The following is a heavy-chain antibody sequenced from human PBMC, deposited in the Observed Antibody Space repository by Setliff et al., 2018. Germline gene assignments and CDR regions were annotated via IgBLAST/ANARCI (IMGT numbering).Heavy chain of an antibody. CDR2: INHSGST. V-gene: IGHV4-34*01. D-gene: IGHD3-16*01. J-gene: IGHJ4*02. CDR1: GGSFTNYY. Sequence: SETLSLTCTVYGGSFTNYYWGWIRQSPGKGLEWIGEINHSGSTNYIPSLKSRLTISVDTSKNQFSLKLSSVTAADTATYYCVRVRVVQGYYEFDSWGQGALVTVSS. CDR3: VRVRVVQGYYEFDS.